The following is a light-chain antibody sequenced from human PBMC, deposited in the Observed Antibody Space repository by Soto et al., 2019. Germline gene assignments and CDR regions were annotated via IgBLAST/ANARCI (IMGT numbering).Light chain of an antibody. CDR1: QSISSW. Sequence: DIHMTQSPSTLSASVGDRVSIICRASQSISSWLAWYQQKPGKAPKLLIYDASSLESGVPSRFSGGGSGTESTLTISSLQPDDFATYYCQQYNTYWTFGQGTKVDIK. CDR3: QQYNTYWT. V-gene: IGKV1-5*02. J-gene: IGKJ1*01. CDR2: DAS.